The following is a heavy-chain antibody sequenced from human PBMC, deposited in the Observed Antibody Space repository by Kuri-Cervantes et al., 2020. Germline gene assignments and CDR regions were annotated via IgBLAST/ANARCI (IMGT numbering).Heavy chain of an antibody. V-gene: IGHV3-48*04. CDR1: GFTFSSYS. CDR2: ISSSGSTI. Sequence: GESLKISCAASGFTFSSYSMNWVRQAPGKGLEWVSYISSSGSTIYYADSVKGRFTISRDNAKNSLYLQMNSLRAEDTAVYYCARAGTMVRTRMDVWGQGTTVTVSS. CDR3: ARAGTMVRTRMDV. D-gene: IGHD3-10*01. J-gene: IGHJ6*02.